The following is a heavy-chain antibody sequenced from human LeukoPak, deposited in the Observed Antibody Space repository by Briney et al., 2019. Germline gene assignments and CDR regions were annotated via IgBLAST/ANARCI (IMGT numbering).Heavy chain of an antibody. CDR2: IYPGDSDT. J-gene: IGHJ6*02. CDR1: GYIFTGYW. D-gene: IGHD2-2*01. CDR3: ATSTVYCSSPSCPYYFYGMDV. Sequence: GESLKISCKVSGYIFTGYWIGWVRQMPGKGLQWMGIIYPGDSDTRYSPSFQGQVTISADKSISIAYLQWSSLKASDTAMYYCATSTVYCSSPSCPYYFYGMDVWGQGTTVTVSS. V-gene: IGHV5-51*01.